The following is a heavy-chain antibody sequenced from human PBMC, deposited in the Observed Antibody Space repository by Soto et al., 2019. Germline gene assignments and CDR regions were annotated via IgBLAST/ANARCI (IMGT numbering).Heavy chain of an antibody. CDR2: ISSSSSYI. J-gene: IGHJ4*02. CDR3: AREINDYYGSGSIGGGDY. D-gene: IGHD3-10*01. CDR1: GFTFSSYS. V-gene: IGHV3-21*01. Sequence: EVQLVESGGGLVKPGGSLRLSCAASGFTFSSYSMNWVRQAPGKGLEWVSSISSSSSYIYYADSVKGRFTISRDNAKNSLYLQMNSLRAEDTAVYYCAREINDYYGSGSIGGGDYWGQGTLVTVSS.